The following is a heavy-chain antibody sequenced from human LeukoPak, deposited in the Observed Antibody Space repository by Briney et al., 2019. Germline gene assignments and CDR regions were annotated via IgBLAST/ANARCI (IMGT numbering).Heavy chain of an antibody. CDR2: LRSKGYGGTT. V-gene: IGHV3-49*04. CDR1: GFTFGDYS. D-gene: IGHD1-7*01. CDR3: TRAGGTVELY. Sequence: GALRLSCTASGFTFGDYSMSWVRQAPGKGLEWVGFLRSKGYGGTTEYAASVKGRFTISRDDSKSIAYLQMNSLKIEDTAVYYCTRAGGTVELYWGQGTLVTVSS. J-gene: IGHJ4*02.